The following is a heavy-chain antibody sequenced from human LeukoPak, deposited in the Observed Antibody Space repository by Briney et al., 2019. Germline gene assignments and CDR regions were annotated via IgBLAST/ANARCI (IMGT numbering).Heavy chain of an antibody. CDR3: ARGLAIDY. CDR1: GFTFSSYA. J-gene: IGHJ4*02. CDR2: ISYDGSNK. V-gene: IGHV3-30-3*01. Sequence: GGSLRLSCAASGFTFSSYAMHWGRQAPGKGLEWVAVISYDGSNKYYADSVKGRFTISRDNSKNTLYLQMNSLRAEDTAVYYCARGLAIDYWGQGTLVTVSS.